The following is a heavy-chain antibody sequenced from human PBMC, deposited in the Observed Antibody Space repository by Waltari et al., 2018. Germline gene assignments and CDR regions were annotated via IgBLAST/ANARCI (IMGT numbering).Heavy chain of an antibody. Sequence: EVQLVESGGGFVQPGGSLGLSCAASGFIFSNYWMHCLRQAPGKGPLCVSQIKTDGSTTRYTDSVEGRFTISRDNARNMLCLQMNSLRAEDTALYYCAAYSGSWYWGQGTLVTVSS. CDR2: IKTDGSTT. CDR1: GFIFSNYW. V-gene: IGHV3-74*01. D-gene: IGHD6-13*01. J-gene: IGHJ4*02. CDR3: AAYSGSWY.